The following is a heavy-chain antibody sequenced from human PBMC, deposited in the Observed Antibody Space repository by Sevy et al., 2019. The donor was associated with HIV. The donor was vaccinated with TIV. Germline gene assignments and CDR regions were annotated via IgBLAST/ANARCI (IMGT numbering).Heavy chain of an antibody. J-gene: IGHJ4*02. CDR1: GFTFSTDS. Sequence: GGSLRLSCAASGFTFSTDSMHWVRQAPGKGLECVAVISYDGSNQYYADSVKGRFTISRDNSKNTLYLQMNSLRAEDTAVYYCARDSGRSVRREIDYWGQGTLVTVSS. CDR2: ISYDGSNQ. V-gene: IGHV3-30-3*01. CDR3: ARDSGRSVRREIDY. D-gene: IGHD3-10*01.